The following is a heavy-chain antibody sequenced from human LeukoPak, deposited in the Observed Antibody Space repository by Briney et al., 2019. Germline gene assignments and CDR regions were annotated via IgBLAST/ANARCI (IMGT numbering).Heavy chain of an antibody. CDR3: AKDDPRVGATRNWFDP. V-gene: IGHV3-23*01. CDR1: GFTFSSYD. Sequence: GGSLRLSCAASGFTFSSYDMSWVRQAPGKGLEWVSAISGSGGSTYYADSVKGRFTISRDNSKNTLYLQMNSLRAEDTAVYYCAKDDPRVGATRNWFDPWGQGTLVTVSS. CDR2: ISGSGGST. D-gene: IGHD1-26*01. J-gene: IGHJ5*02.